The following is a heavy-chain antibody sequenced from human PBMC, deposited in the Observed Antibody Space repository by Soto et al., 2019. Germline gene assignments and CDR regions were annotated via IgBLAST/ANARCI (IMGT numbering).Heavy chain of an antibody. J-gene: IGHJ5*02. CDR1: GDSVSSNSAA. D-gene: IGHD3-10*01. CDR3: ARTPSSKTIDYRGWFDP. V-gene: IGHV6-1*01. Sequence: SQTLSLTCVISGDSVSSNSAAWNWIRQSPSRGLEWLGRTYYRSKWYNDYAFSVKNRITINPDTYKNQFSLHLNSVTPEDTAVYYCARTPSSKTIDYRGWFDPWGQGTLVTSPQ. CDR2: TYYRSKWYN.